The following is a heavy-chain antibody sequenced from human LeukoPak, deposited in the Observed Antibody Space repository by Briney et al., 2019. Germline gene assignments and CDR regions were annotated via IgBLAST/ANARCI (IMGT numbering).Heavy chain of an antibody. CDR1: GFTFSSYG. J-gene: IGHJ4*02. CDR2: IWYDGSNK. CDR3: ARARIAVAGSEELDY. V-gene: IGHV3-33*01. D-gene: IGHD6-19*01. Sequence: PGRSLRLSCAASGFTFSSYGMHWVRQAPGKGLEWVGVIWYDGSNKYYADSVKGRFTISRDNSKNTLYLQMNSLRAEDTAVYYCARARIAVAGSEELDYWGQGTLVTVSS.